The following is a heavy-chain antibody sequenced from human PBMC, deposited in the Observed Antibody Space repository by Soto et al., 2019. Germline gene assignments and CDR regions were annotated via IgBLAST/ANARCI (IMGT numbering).Heavy chain of an antibody. Sequence: PSETLSLTCTVSGGSISSSSHYWGWIRQPPGKGLEWIGSIYYSGSTYYNPSLKSRVTISGDTSKNQFSLKLSSVTAADTAVYYCARGLGISASHYYGMDVWGQGTTVTVSS. J-gene: IGHJ6*02. CDR2: IYYSGST. V-gene: IGHV4-39*01. CDR3: ARGLGISASHYYGMDV. D-gene: IGHD6-13*01. CDR1: GGSISSSSHY.